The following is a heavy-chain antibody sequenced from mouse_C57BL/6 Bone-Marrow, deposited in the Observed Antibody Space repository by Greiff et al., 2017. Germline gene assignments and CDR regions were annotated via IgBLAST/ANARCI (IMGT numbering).Heavy chain of an antibody. CDR2: VYPYNGGT. CDR1: GFTFTDYY. Sequence: VQLQQSGPVLVKPGPSVKISCKASGFTFTDYYMHWVKQSHGKSLEWIGLVYPYNGGTSYNQKFKGQATLTVDTSSSTAYMELNSLTSADSAVYYCARELRLYYYAMDYGGQGTSVTVSS. J-gene: IGHJ4*01. D-gene: IGHD1-1*01. V-gene: IGHV1-36*01. CDR3: ARELRLYYYAMDY.